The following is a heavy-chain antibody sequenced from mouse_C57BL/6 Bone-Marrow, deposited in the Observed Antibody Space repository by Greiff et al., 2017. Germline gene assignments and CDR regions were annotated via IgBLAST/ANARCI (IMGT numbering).Heavy chain of an antibody. CDR3: ARAWYYFDY. CDR2: INPGSGGT. J-gene: IGHJ2*01. Sequence: QVHVKQSGAELARPGASVKLSCKASGYTFTSYGISWVKQRTGQGLEWIGVINPGSGGTNYNEKFKGKATLTADTSSSTAYMQLSSLTSEDSAVYFCARAWYYFDYWGQGTTLTVSS. V-gene: IGHV1-81*01. CDR1: GYTFTSYG.